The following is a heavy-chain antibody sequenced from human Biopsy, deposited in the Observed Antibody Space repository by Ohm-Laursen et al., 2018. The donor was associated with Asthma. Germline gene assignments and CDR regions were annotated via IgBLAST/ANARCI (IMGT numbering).Heavy chain of an antibody. CDR3: ARKAGSCISRTCYSLDF. J-gene: IGHJ4*02. V-gene: IGHV1-69*01. CDR2: INSVFGTA. CDR1: GGTFNTYV. Sequence: SSVKVSCKSLGGTFNTYVIGWVRQAPGQGLEWMGGINSVFGTATYPQKFQDRVTITADDSTSTVYMELSSLRSEDTAVYYCARKAGSCISRTCYSLDFWGQGTLVTVSS. D-gene: IGHD2-2*01.